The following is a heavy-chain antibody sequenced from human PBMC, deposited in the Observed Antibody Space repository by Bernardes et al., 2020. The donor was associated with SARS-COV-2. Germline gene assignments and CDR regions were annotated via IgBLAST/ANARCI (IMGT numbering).Heavy chain of an antibody. J-gene: IGHJ5*02. Sequence: ASVNVSCKASGYTFTGYYMHWVRQAPGQGLAWMGWINPKRGGTNYAQNFQGWVTMTRDTSISTAYMELSRLRSDDTAVYYCARWDRDRNWFDPWCQGTLVTVSS. CDR3: ARWDRDRNWFDP. D-gene: IGHD1-26*01. CDR1: GYTFTGYY. CDR2: INPKRGGT. V-gene: IGHV1-2*04.